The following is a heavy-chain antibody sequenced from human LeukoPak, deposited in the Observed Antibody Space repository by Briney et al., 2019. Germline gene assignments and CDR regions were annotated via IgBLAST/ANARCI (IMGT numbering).Heavy chain of an antibody. CDR1: GFTFSSYA. Sequence: PGGSLRLSCAASGFTFSSYAMHWVRQAPGKGLEWVAVLSYDGSNKYYADSVKGRFTISRDNSKNTLYLQMNSLRAEDTAVYYCARDPAHDYYGSGSLDYWGQGTLVTVSS. V-gene: IGHV3-30*04. D-gene: IGHD3-10*01. CDR2: LSYDGSNK. CDR3: ARDPAHDYYGSGSLDY. J-gene: IGHJ4*02.